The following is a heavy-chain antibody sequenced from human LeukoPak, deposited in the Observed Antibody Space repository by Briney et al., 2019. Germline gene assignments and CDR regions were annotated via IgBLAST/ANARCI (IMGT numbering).Heavy chain of an antibody. Sequence: PGRSLRLSCTASGFTFVDYAMSWVRQPPGKGLEWVGFIRSKPYGGTTEYAASVKGRFTISRDDSKSIAYLQMNSLKTEDTAVYYCTRAAYDRSGYYFDYWGQGTLVTVSS. V-gene: IGHV3-49*04. CDR2: IRSKPYGGTT. D-gene: IGHD3-22*01. CDR3: TRAAYDRSGYYFDY. J-gene: IGHJ4*02. CDR1: GFTFVDYA.